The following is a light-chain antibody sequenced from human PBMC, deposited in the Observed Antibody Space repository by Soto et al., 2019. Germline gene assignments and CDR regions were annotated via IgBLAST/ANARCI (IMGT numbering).Light chain of an antibody. CDR1: SSNIGSDY. Sequence: QSVLTQPPSASGTPGQRVTISCSGTSSNIGSDYVSWYQQLPGTAPKVLIYGDNERPSGVPDRFSGSKSGTSASLAISGLQSEDEADYYCATWDDSLNGWVFGGGTKLTV. V-gene: IGLV1-44*01. CDR2: GDN. J-gene: IGLJ3*02. CDR3: ATWDDSLNGWV.